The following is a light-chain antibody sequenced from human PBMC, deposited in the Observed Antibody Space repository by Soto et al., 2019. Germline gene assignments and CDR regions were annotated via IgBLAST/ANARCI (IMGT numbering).Light chain of an antibody. CDR3: ISYTSSSTSYV. V-gene: IGLV2-14*01. CDR2: EVS. Sequence: PASVSGSPGQSITISCTGTSSDVGGYNYAAWYQQHPGKVPRLMIYEVSNRPSGVSNRFSGSKSGSTASLTISGLQAEDEADYYCISYTSSSTSYVFGTGNKVTV. J-gene: IGLJ1*01. CDR1: SSDVGGYNY.